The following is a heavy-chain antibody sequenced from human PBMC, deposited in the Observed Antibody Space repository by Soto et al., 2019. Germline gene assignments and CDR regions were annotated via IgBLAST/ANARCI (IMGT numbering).Heavy chain of an antibody. J-gene: IGHJ4*02. D-gene: IGHD6-13*01. CDR2: IRGSGGST. CDR3: AKDGGGYSSSWYYFDY. Sequence: EVQLLESGGGLVQPGGSLRLSCAASGFTFSSYAMSWVRQAPGKGLEWVSAIRGSGGSTYYADSVKGRFTISRDNSKNTLYLQMNSLRAEDTAVYYCAKDGGGYSSSWYYFDYWGQGTLVTVSS. V-gene: IGHV3-23*01. CDR1: GFTFSSYA.